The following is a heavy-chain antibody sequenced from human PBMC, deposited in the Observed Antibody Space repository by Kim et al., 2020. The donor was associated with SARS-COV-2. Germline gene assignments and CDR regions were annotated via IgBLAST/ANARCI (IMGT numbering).Heavy chain of an antibody. D-gene: IGHD3-10*01. V-gene: IGHV3-21*01. CDR2: I. J-gene: IGHJ4*02. Sequence: ISYADSVKGRFTISRDNAKNSLYLQMNSLRAEDTAVYYCARDPKMVRGVTWGQGTLVTVSS. CDR3: ARDPKMVRGVT.